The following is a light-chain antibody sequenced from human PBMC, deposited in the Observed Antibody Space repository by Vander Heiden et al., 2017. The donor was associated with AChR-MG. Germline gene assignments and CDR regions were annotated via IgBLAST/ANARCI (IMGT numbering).Light chain of an antibody. CDR1: QGISNY. CDR2: AAF. J-gene: IGKJ1*01. CDR3: QQYYSYLPA. Sequence: AIRMTHSPSSFSASTGDRVTITCRTNQGISNYLAWYQQKPGKAPKLLIYAAFTLQSGVPSRFSGSGSGTDFTLTISRLQSEDFATYYCQQYYSYLPAFGQGTRVEIK. V-gene: IGKV1-8*01.